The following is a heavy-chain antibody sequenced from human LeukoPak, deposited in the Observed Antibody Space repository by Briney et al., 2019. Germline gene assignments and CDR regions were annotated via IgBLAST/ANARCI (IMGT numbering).Heavy chain of an antibody. V-gene: IGHV3-48*03. Sequence: PGGSLRLSCAASGFNFDDYEMNWVRQAPGKGLEWISYINPSSGTVHYADSVKGRFTISRDNAKNSLSLQMNSLRADDTAVYYCARDAHCRRTSCYRYYGLDVWGKGTTVTVSS. J-gene: IGHJ6*04. CDR3: ARDAHCRRTSCYRYYGLDV. D-gene: IGHD2-21*01. CDR2: INPSSGTV. CDR1: GFNFDDYE.